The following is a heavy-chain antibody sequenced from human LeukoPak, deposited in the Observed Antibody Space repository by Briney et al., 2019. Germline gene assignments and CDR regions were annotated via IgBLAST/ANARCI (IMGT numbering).Heavy chain of an antibody. V-gene: IGHV2-70*11. J-gene: IGHJ3*02. CDR3: ARVYGYGYAFDI. CDR2: IDWDDDK. D-gene: IGHD5-18*01. Sequence: SGPTLVNPTQTLTLTCTFSGFSLSTSGMCVSWIRQPPGKALEWLARIDWDDDKYYSTSLKTRPTISKDTSKNQVVLTMTNMDPVDTATYYCARVYGYGYAFDIWGQGTMVTVSS. CDR1: GFSLSTSGMC.